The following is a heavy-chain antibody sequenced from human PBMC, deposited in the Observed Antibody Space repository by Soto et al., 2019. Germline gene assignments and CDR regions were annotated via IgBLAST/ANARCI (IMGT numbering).Heavy chain of an antibody. CDR2: VYYTGDT. CDR3: VRQGIDYLPGLVDV. Sequence: QVQVQQSGPGLVKPSETLSLTCTVSSGPSRSHNWGWIRQPPGRGLEWIGYVYYTGDTSYNPSLKSRVTLSADTSTNHISLTLRSVTAADTAVYYCVRQGIDYLPGLVDVWGQGTTVSVSS. V-gene: IGHV4-59*08. D-gene: IGHD5-12*01. CDR1: SGPSRSHN. J-gene: IGHJ6*02.